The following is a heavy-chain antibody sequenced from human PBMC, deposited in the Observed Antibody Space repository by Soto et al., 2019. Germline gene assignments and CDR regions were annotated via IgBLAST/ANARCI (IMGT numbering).Heavy chain of an antibody. D-gene: IGHD2-2*01. CDR3: ARTRGAYCSSTSCYAGLFDY. CDR2: IYYSGST. V-gene: IGHV4-39*01. CDR1: GGSISSSSYY. J-gene: IGHJ4*02. Sequence: SETLSLTCTVSGGSISSSSYYWGWIRQPPGKGLEWIGSIYYSGSTYYNPSLKSRVTISVDTSKNQLSLKLSSVTAADTAVYYCARTRGAYCSSTSCYAGLFDYWGQGTLVTVSS.